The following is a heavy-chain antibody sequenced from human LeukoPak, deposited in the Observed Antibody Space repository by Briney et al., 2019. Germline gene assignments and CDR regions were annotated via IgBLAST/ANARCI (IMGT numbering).Heavy chain of an antibody. CDR1: GYTFTGYG. Sequence: ASVKVSCKASGYTFTGYGISWVRQAPGQGLEWMGWISAYNGNTNYAQKLQGRVTMTTDTSTSTAYMELRSLRSDDTAVYYCARDRPNHIMITFGGVMPDYWGQGTLVTVSS. V-gene: IGHV1-18*01. CDR3: ARDRPNHIMITFGGVMPDY. CDR2: ISAYNGNT. D-gene: IGHD3-16*01. J-gene: IGHJ4*02.